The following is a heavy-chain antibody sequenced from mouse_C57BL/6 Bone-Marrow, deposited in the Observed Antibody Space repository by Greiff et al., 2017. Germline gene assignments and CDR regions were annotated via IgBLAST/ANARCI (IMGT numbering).Heavy chain of an antibody. J-gene: IGHJ3*01. CDR1: GFSLTSYG. Sequence: VKLVESGPGLVAPSQSLSITCTVSGFSLTSYGVHWVRQPPGKGLEWLVVIWSDGSTTYNSALKSRLSISKDNAKSQVFLKMNSLQTDDTAMYYCARQRDGNYGAWFAYWGQGTLVTVSA. CDR3: ARQRDGNYGAWFAY. CDR2: IWSDGST. D-gene: IGHD2-1*01. V-gene: IGHV2-6-1*01.